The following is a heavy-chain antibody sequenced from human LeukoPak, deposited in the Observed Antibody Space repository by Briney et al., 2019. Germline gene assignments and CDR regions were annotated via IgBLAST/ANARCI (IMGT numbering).Heavy chain of an antibody. CDR2: INHSGST. J-gene: IGHJ4*02. V-gene: IGHV4-34*01. Sequence: PSETLSLTCAVYGGSFSGYYWSWIRQPPGKGLEWIGEINHSGSTNHNPSLKSRVTISVDTSKNQFSLKLSSVTAADTAVYYCASRRYSSSWSRTYYFDYWGQGTLVTVSS. D-gene: IGHD6-13*01. CDR3: ASRRYSSSWSRTYYFDY. CDR1: GGSFSGYY.